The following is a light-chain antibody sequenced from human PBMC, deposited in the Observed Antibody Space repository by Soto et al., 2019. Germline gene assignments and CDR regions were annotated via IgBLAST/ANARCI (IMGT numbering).Light chain of an antibody. V-gene: IGLV2-11*01. CDR2: DVS. Sequence: QSVLTQPRSVSGSPGQSVTISCTGTSSDVGTYNYVSWCKQYPGKAPKLMIFDVSQRPSGVPDRFSGSKSGNTASLTISGLQAEDEADYYCCSFVGSYRWVFGGGTKLTVL. J-gene: IGLJ3*02. CDR1: SSDVGTYNY. CDR3: CSFVGSYRWV.